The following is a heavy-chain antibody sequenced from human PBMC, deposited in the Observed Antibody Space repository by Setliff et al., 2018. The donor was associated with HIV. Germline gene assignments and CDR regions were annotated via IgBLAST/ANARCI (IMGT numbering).Heavy chain of an antibody. D-gene: IGHD3-10*01. V-gene: IGHV1-46*01. CDR3: ATLAGDYYYSGRGYYFMDV. CDR1: GYTFTSYY. Sequence: ASVKVSCKASGYTFTSYYMNWVRQAPGQGLEWMGIINPSGGSSTYAQKFQGRVAMTRDTSTSTVYMELSSLRSEDTAVYYCATLAGDYYYSGRGYYFMDVWGKGTTVTVSS. J-gene: IGHJ6*03. CDR2: INPSGGSS.